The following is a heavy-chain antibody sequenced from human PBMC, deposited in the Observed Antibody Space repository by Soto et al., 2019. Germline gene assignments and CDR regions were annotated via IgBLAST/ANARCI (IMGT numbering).Heavy chain of an antibody. CDR2: ISAYNGNT. CDR3: ARGVGSVSYYNQYNWFDP. Sequence: QVQLVQSGAEVKKPGASVKVSCKASGYTFTNYGISWVRQAPGQGLEWMGWISAYNGNTKYAQKLQGRVTMTTDTATSTAYRELRSLRSDDTAVYYCARGVGSVSYYNQYNWFDPWGQGTLVTVSS. D-gene: IGHD3-10*01. CDR1: GYTFTNYG. J-gene: IGHJ5*02. V-gene: IGHV1-18*01.